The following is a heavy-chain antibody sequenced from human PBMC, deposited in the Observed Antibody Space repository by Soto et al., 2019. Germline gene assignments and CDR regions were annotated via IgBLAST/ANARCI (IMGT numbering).Heavy chain of an antibody. CDR3: ASSSSSGWSLEDY. CDR2: ISYDGSNK. D-gene: IGHD6-19*01. V-gene: IGHV3-30-3*01. Sequence: GGSLRLSCAASGFTFSSYAMHWVRQAPGRGLEWVAVISYDGSNKYYADSVKGRFTISRDNSKNTLYLQMNSLRAEDTAVYYCASSSSSGWSLEDYWGQGTLVTVSS. J-gene: IGHJ4*02. CDR1: GFTFSSYA.